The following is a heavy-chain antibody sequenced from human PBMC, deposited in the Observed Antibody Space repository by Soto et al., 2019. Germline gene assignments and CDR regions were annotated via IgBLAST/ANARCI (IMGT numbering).Heavy chain of an antibody. CDR2: IYYSGST. CDR3: AREDIVVVKGFDY. CDR1: GGSISSGDYY. V-gene: IGHV4-30-4*01. J-gene: IGHJ4*02. Sequence: SETLSLTCTVSGGSISSGDYYWSWIRQPPGKGLEYIGYIYYSGSTYYNPSLKSRATISVDTSKNQFSLKVSSVTAADTAVYYCAREDIVVVKGFDYWGQGILVTVSS. D-gene: IGHD2-21*01.